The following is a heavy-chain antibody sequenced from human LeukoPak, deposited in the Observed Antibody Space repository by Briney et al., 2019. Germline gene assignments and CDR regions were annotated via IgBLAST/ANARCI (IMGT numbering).Heavy chain of an antibody. CDR3: ARDHVVASGAVAY. V-gene: IGHV3-53*01. D-gene: IGHD2-15*01. Sequence: GGSLRLSCAASGFSVSDNYMSWFRQAPGKGLEWLSVIDSGGSAIYAHSVRGRFTISRDSSKNTLHLQMDSPTIEDSALYYCARDHVVASGAVAYWGQGTLVTVSS. CDR1: GFSVSDNY. J-gene: IGHJ4*02. CDR2: IDSGGSA.